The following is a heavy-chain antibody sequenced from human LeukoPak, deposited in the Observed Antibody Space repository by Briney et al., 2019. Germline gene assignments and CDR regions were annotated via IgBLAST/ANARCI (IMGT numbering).Heavy chain of an antibody. CDR2: IYYSGST. D-gene: IGHD3-3*01. J-gene: IGHJ6*02. V-gene: IGHV4-59*01. CDR3: AREEYYDFWSGSDYGMDV. CDR1: GGSISSYY. Sequence: SETLSLTCTVSGGSISSYYWSWIRQPPGKGLEWIGYIYYSGSTNYNPFLKSRVTISVDTSKNQFSLKLSSVTAADTAVYYCAREEYYDFWSGSDYGMDVWGQGTTVTVSS.